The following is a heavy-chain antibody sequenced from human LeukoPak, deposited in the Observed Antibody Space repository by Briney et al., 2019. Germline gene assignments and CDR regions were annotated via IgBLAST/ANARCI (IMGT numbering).Heavy chain of an antibody. CDR2: IYYSGRT. J-gene: IGHJ4*02. D-gene: IGHD3-22*01. CDR1: GGSISSSY. CDR3: ERHASRYDSSGYYYFDY. V-gene: IGHV4-59*08. Sequence: SERLSLTCTVSGGSISSSYWSWIRQAPGKGLDWIGYIYYSGRTSYNPSLKSRVTISVDTSKNEFSLVLTSVTAADTAVYYFERHASRYDSSGYYYFDYWGQGTLVTVSS.